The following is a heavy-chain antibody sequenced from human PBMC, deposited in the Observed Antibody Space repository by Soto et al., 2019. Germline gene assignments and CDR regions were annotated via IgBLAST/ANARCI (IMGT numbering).Heavy chain of an antibody. Sequence: GGSLRLACAASGFTFSSYAMSWVRQAPGKGLEWVSAISGSGGSTYYADSVKGRFTISRDNSKNTLYLQMNSLRAEDTAVYYCAKEPRSNHITMVRGVNLTPWFDPWGQGTLVTVSS. D-gene: IGHD3-10*01. CDR3: AKEPRSNHITMVRGVNLTPWFDP. J-gene: IGHJ5*02. CDR1: GFTFSSYA. CDR2: ISGSGGST. V-gene: IGHV3-23*01.